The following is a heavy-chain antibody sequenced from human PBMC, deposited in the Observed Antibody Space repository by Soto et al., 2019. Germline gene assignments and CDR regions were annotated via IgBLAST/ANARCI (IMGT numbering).Heavy chain of an antibody. CDR1: GYSFTSYG. J-gene: IGHJ6*02. CDR3: ARVDTMIEVLTSPHYYYAMDV. V-gene: IGHV1-18*01. D-gene: IGHD3-22*01. CDR2: INVYNGNT. Sequence: QVQLVQSGAEVKKPGASVKVSCKASGYSFTSYGISWVRQAPGRGLEWMGWINVYNGNTNYAQNLQGRVTMTTDTSTSTAYMELRSLRSDDTAVYYCARVDTMIEVLTSPHYYYAMDVWGQGTTVTVSS.